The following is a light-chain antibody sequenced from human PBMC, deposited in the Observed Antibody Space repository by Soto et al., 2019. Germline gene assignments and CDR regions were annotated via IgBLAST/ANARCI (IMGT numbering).Light chain of an antibody. V-gene: IGKV1-5*03. CDR3: QQYITYPT. CDR1: QSIDSW. J-gene: IGKJ1*01. CDR2: KAS. Sequence: DIQMTQSPSTLSGSVGNRVTITCRDSQSIDSWLAWYQHKPGKAPKLLIFKASNVESGVPSRFSGSGSGTDFTLTISGLQPEDFATYYCQQYITYPTFGQGTKVDIK.